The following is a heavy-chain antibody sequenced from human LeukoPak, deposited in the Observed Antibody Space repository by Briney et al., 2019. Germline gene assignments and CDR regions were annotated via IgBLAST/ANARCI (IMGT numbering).Heavy chain of an antibody. CDR1: GFTFSSYW. CDR3: ARVGDCSGGSCFSYYYYYMDV. CDR2: INTDGSST. D-gene: IGHD2-15*01. V-gene: IGHV3-74*01. Sequence: GGSLRLSCAASGFTFSSYWMHRVRQAPGKGLVWVSRINTDGSSTSYADSVKGRFTISRDNAKNTLYLQMNSLRAEDTAVYYCARVGDCSGGSCFSYYYYYMDVWGKGTTVTVSS. J-gene: IGHJ6*03.